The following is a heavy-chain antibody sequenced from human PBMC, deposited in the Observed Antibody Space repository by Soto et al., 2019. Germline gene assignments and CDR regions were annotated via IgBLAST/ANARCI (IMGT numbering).Heavy chain of an antibody. V-gene: IGHV4-31*03. D-gene: IGHD3-22*01. CDR3: ARRDRSGFSYWLDT. CDR1: GGSISSGDYY. CDR2: IYFSGTT. J-gene: IGHJ5*02. Sequence: LSLTCTVSGGSISSGDYYWSWIRQHPGKGLEWIGTIYFSGTTYYNPSLKSRVTISVDTSKNQFSLSLSSVTAADTAVYYCARRDRSGFSYWLDTWGQGTLVTVSS.